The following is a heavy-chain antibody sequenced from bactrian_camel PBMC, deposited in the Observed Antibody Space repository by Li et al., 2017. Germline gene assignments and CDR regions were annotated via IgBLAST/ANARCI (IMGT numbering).Heavy chain of an antibody. Sequence: HVQLVESGGGSVQAGGSLRLSCVASVAVGSMFYMGWFRQVPGKEREGVAHIDSDGSTSYADFVKGRFTISKDNAKNTLYLQMNSLKPEDTAMYYCAARQPCRVWLGYEDPGEYNIWGQGTQVTVS. CDR2: IDSDGST. CDR1: VAVGSMFY. D-gene: IGHD5*01. CDR3: AARQPCRVWLGYEDPGEYNI. J-gene: IGHJ4*01. V-gene: IGHV3S53*01.